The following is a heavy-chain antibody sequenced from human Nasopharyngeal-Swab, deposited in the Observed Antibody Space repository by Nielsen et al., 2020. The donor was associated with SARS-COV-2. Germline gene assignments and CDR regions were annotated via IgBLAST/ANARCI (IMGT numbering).Heavy chain of an antibody. Sequence: GESLKISCKGSGYSFTSYWISWVRQMPGKGLEWMGRIDPSDSYTNYSPSFQGHVTISADKSISTAYLQWSSLKASDTAMYYCARAGLPDTYYYYYGMDVWGQGTTVPSP. CDR2: IDPSDSYT. CDR3: ARAGLPDTYYYYYGMDV. D-gene: IGHD3/OR15-3a*01. J-gene: IGHJ6*02. CDR1: GYSFTSYW. V-gene: IGHV5-10-1*01.